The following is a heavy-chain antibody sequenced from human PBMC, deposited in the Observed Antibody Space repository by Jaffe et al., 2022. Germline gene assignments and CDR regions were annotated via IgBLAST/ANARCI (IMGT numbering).Heavy chain of an antibody. D-gene: IGHD2-2*01. CDR1: GFTFSNYW. CDR3: ASSLRHAPFDY. V-gene: IGHV3-7*05. J-gene: IGHJ4*02. CDR2: IKSDGSDK. Sequence: EVQLVESGGGLVQPGGSLRLSCVASGFTFSNYWMSWVRQAPGKGLEWVANIKSDGSDKHYVDSVKGRFTVSRDNANNSLYLQMNSLRAEDTAVYYCASSLRHAPFDYWGQGTLVTVSS.